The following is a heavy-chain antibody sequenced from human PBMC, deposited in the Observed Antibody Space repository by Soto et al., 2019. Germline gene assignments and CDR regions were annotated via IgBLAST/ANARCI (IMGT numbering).Heavy chain of an antibody. Sequence: EVQLVESGGGLVQSGGSLRLSCAASGFTFSSYWMSWVRQGPGKGPEWVANIKQDGSEIYYVDSVKGRFTISRDNAKSSLYLQMTSLRAEDTAVCHCAKSISAIPGDSWGQGTLVTVSS. J-gene: IGHJ4*02. CDR2: IKQDGSEI. CDR3: AKSISAIPGDS. CDR1: GFTFSSYW. V-gene: IGHV3-7*05. D-gene: IGHD2-2*01.